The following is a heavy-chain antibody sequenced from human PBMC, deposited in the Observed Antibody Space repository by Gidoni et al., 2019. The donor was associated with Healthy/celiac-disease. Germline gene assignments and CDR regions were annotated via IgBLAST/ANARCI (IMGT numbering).Heavy chain of an antibody. Sequence: QVQLQESGPGLVKPSQTLSLTCTVSGGSISSGDYYWSWIRQPPGKGLEWIGYIYYSGSTYYNPSLKSRVTISVYTSKNQFSLKLSSVTAADTAVYYCARDRDYDFWSGSRMDVWGQGTTVTVSS. J-gene: IGHJ6*02. D-gene: IGHD3-3*01. CDR1: GGSISSGDYY. V-gene: IGHV4-30-4*01. CDR3: ARDRDYDFWSGSRMDV. CDR2: IYYSGST.